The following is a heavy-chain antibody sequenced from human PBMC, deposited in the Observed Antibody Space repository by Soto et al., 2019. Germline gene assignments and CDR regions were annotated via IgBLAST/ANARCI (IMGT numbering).Heavy chain of an antibody. V-gene: IGHV1-3*01. CDR1: GYTFTSYA. CDR2: INAGNGNT. D-gene: IGHD1-20*01. CDR3: ARDRITGTYKTGYYGMDV. Sequence: ASVKVSCKASGYTFTSYAMHWVRQAPGQRLEWMGWINAGNGNTKYSQKFQGRVTITRDTSASTAYMELSSLRSEDTAVYYCARDRITGTYKTGYYGMDVWGQGTTVTVSS. J-gene: IGHJ6*02.